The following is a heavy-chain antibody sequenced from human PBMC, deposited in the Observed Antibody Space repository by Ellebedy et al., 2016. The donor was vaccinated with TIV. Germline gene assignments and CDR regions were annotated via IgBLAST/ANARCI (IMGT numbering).Heavy chain of an antibody. D-gene: IGHD3-10*01. Sequence: GESLKISCAASRFTFSSYSMNWVRQAPGKGLEWVSSITSGQNYIYYADSVKGRFTISRDNAKNSLYLQMDSLTAKDTAVYFCARNQTSRNYWYVDYGLDVWGQGTTVTVSS. V-gene: IGHV3-21*01. CDR1: RFTFSSYS. CDR2: ITSGQNYI. J-gene: IGHJ6*02. CDR3: ARNQTSRNYWYVDYGLDV.